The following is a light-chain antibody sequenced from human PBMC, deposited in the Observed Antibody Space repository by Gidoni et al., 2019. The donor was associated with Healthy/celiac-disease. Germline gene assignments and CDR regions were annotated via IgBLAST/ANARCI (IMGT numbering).Light chain of an antibody. CDR1: QSISSH. CDR3: QQSYNTLFT. V-gene: IGKV1-39*01. CDR2: AAS. J-gene: IGKJ3*01. Sequence: DIQMTQSPSSLSASVGDRVTITCRASQSISSHLTWYQQKPGKAPKLLIYAASSFESGVPTRFSGRGSGTDFTLTISSLQPEDFATYYCQQSYNTLFTFGPGTKVDIK.